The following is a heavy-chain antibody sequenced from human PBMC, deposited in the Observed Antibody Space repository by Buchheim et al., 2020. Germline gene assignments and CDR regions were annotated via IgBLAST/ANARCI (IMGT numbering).Heavy chain of an antibody. V-gene: IGHV3-23*01. D-gene: IGHD6-19*01. Sequence: EVQLLESGGALVQPGGSLRLSCVVSGFTFSSYAMTWVRQAPGKGLEWVSGISGRGGTTYYADSVKGRFTMSRDNSKNTLYLQMNSLRAEDTAVYYCAKKPTAVAGTGSYLDYWGQGTL. CDR1: GFTFSSYA. CDR3: AKKPTAVAGTGSYLDY. CDR2: ISGRGGTT. J-gene: IGHJ4*02.